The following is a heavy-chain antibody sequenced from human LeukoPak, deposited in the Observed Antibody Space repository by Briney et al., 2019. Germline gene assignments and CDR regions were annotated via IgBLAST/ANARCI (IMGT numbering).Heavy chain of an antibody. V-gene: IGHV4-31*03. CDR2: IYYSGST. D-gene: IGHD3-10*01. CDR3: ARDLIERFGEFYYGMDV. Sequence: SQTLSLTCTVSVGSISSVGYYWSWIRQHPGEGLEWIGYIYYSGSTYYNPSLKSRVTITVDTSKNQFSLKLSSVTAADTAVYYCARDLIERFGEFYYGMDVWGQGTTVTVSS. J-gene: IGHJ6*02. CDR1: VGSISSVGYY.